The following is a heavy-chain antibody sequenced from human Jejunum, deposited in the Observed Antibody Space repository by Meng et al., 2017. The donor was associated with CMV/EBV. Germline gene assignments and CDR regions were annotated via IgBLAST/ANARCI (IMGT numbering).Heavy chain of an antibody. J-gene: IGHJ4*02. Sequence: SGGSISNSDYYWGWIRQPPGKGLEWIGSIFYTGNTYHNPSLKNRVTVSVDTSKNQFSLRLTSVTAADTAVYYCARDMGQQLVPVSFDYWGQGTLVTVSS. CDR1: GGSISNSDYY. CDR2: IFYTGNT. CDR3: ARDMGQQLVPVSFDY. V-gene: IGHV4-39*07. D-gene: IGHD6-13*01.